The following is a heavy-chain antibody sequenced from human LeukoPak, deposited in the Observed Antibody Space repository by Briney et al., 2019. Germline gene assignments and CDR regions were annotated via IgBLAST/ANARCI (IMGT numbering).Heavy chain of an antibody. CDR1: GFTFDDYV. CDR3: ARSARYSSSWYYFDY. Sequence: GGSLRLSCAASGFTFDDYVMNWVRQAPGKGLEWVSGISWNSGTIGYADSVKGRFTISRDNSKNTLYLQMNSLRAEDTAVYYCARSARYSSSWYYFDYWGQGTLVTVSS. D-gene: IGHD6-13*01. CDR2: ISWNSGTI. V-gene: IGHV3-9*01. J-gene: IGHJ4*02.